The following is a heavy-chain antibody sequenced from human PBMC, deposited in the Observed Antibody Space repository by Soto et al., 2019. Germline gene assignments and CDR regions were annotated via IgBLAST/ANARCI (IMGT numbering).Heavy chain of an antibody. CDR1: GYTFTSYD. V-gene: IGHV1-8*02. CDR3: ARVLTGDYSHDAFDI. J-gene: IGHJ3*02. CDR2: MNANSGNT. D-gene: IGHD3-9*01. Sequence: QVQLVQSGAEVKKPGASVKVSCKASGYTFTSYDINWVRQATGQGLEWMGWMNANSGNTGYAQKFQGRVTMTRNTSISTAYMALSSLRSEVTAVYYCARVLTGDYSHDAFDIWGQGTMVSVSS.